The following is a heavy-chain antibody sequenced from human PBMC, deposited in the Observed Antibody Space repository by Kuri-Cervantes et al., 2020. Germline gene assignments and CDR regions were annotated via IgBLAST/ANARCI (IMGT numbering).Heavy chain of an antibody. CDR2: IYTSGST. D-gene: IGHD4-17*01. CDR3: AREYRDYGPAWFDP. CDR1: GGSISSSSYY. Sequence: LRLSCTVSGGSISSSSYYWSWIRQPAGKGLEWIGRIYTSGSTNYNPSLKSRVTMSVDTSKNQFSLKLSSVTAADTAVYYCAREYRDYGPAWFDPWGQGTLVTVSS. J-gene: IGHJ5*02. V-gene: IGHV4-61*02.